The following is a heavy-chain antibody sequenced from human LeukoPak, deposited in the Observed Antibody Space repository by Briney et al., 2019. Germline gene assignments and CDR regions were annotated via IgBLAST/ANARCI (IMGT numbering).Heavy chain of an antibody. D-gene: IGHD2-15*01. CDR2: INPSGGST. J-gene: IGHJ4*02. Sequence: GASVKVSCKASGYTFTSYYMHWVRQAPGQGLEWMGIINPSGGSTSHAQKFQGRVTMTRDTSTSTAYMELSSLRSEDTAVYYCARAVRSGGSPYDFDYWGQGTLVTVSS. CDR1: GYTFTSYY. V-gene: IGHV1-46*01. CDR3: ARAVRSGGSPYDFDY.